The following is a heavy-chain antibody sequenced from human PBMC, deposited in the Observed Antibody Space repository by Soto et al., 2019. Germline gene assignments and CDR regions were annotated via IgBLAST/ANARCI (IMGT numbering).Heavy chain of an antibody. D-gene: IGHD3-3*01. Sequence: SETLSLTCTFSGGSISSRSYYWGWIRQPPGKGLEWIGSIYYSGSTYYNPSLKSRVTISVDTSKNQFSLKLSSVTAADTAVYYCARRYDFWSGYLPGWFEPWGQGTLVT. CDR2: IYYSGST. CDR3: ARRYDFWSGYLPGWFEP. CDR1: GGSISSRSYY. J-gene: IGHJ5*02. V-gene: IGHV4-39*01.